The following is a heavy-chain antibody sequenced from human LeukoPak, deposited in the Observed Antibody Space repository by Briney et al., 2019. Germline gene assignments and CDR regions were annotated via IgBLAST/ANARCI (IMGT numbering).Heavy chain of an antibody. D-gene: IGHD4-23*01. CDR1: GYTLTELS. V-gene: IGHV1-24*01. J-gene: IGHJ5*02. Sequence: AASVKVSCKVSGYTLTELSMHWVRQAPGKGLEWMGGFDPEDGETIYAQKFQGRVTMTEDTSTDTDYMELSSLKSDDTAVYYCARDNSMHERGWWFDPWGQGTLVTVSS. CDR2: FDPEDGET. CDR3: ARDNSMHERGWWFDP.